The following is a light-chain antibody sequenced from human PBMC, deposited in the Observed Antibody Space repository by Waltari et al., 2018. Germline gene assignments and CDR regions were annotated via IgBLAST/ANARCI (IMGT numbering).Light chain of an antibody. J-gene: IGLJ2*01. CDR1: NLGSKS. CDR3: QVWDSSTHHVV. Sequence: SYVLTQPPSVSVAPGQPARLSCGGNNLGSKSVHWYQQKPGQAPVLVIYVDSDRPSGIPERFSGSNSGNTATLTISRVEAGDEADYYCQVWDSSTHHVVFGGVTKLTVL. CDR2: VDS. V-gene: IGLV3-21*02.